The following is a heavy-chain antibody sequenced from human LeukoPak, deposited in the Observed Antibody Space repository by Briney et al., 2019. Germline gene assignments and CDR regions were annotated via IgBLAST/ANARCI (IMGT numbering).Heavy chain of an antibody. CDR1: GGSISSYY. D-gene: IGHD4-17*01. CDR2: IYYSGST. Sequence: SEILSLTCTVSGGSISSYYWSWIRQPPGKGLEWIGYIYYSGSTNYNPSLKSRVNISVDTSKNQFSLKLSSVTAADTAVYYCARDRGYGAYADAFDIWGQGTMVTVSS. J-gene: IGHJ3*02. CDR3: ARDRGYGAYADAFDI. V-gene: IGHV4-59*01.